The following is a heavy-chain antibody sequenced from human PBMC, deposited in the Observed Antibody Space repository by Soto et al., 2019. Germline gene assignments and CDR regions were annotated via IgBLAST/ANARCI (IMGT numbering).Heavy chain of an antibody. CDR2: IYNSGS. CDR1: GASISGHF. Sequence: QVQLQESGPGLVKPSETLSLTCTVSGASISGHFWSWIRQPPGKGLEWIAYIYNSGSNYNPSLKSXXTISVDTSNNQLYLKLSSVIAADSAVYYCAINADVWGQGTTVTVSS. J-gene: IGHJ6*02. V-gene: IGHV4-59*08. CDR3: AINADV.